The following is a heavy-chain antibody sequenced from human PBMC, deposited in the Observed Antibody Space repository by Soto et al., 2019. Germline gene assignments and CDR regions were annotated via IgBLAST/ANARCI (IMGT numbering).Heavy chain of an antibody. CDR1: GYSLTSGYY. Sequence: SETLSLTCAVSGYSLTSGYYCGWIRQPPGKGLEWIGSIYHSGDTYYNPSLKSRVTISVDTSKNHFSLKLTSVTAADTAVYYCARARIVVAGTIVDYWGQGALVTVSS. D-gene: IGHD6-19*01. CDR3: ARARIVVAGTIVDY. V-gene: IGHV4-38-2*01. J-gene: IGHJ4*02. CDR2: IYHSGDT.